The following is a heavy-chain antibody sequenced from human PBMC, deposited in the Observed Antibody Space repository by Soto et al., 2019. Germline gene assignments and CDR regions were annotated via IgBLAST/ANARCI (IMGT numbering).Heavy chain of an antibody. V-gene: IGHV3-33*01. J-gene: IGHJ4*02. CDR3: AREDTHYYGSGSPCYDY. Sequence: QVQLVESGGGVVQPGRSLRLSCAASGFTFSSYGMHWVRQAPGKGLEWVAVIWYDGSNKYYADSVKGRCTISRDNSKNTLYLQMNSLRAEDTAVYYCAREDTHYYGSGSPCYDYWGQGTLVTVSS. CDR2: IWYDGSNK. CDR1: GFTFSSYG. D-gene: IGHD3-10*01.